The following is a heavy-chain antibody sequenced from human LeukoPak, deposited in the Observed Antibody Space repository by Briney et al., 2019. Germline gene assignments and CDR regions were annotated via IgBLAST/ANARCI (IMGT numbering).Heavy chain of an antibody. CDR2: IWYDGYNK. D-gene: IGHD3-22*01. J-gene: IGHJ4*02. CDR1: GFTFSDYG. Sequence: GGSLRLSCTASGFTFSDYGMHWVRQAPGKGLEWVAIIWYDGYNKYYADSVKGRFTISRDNSKNTLYLEMNSLRAEDTAVYYCARDYYYDSSGYWDYYFDYWGQGTLVSVSS. CDR3: ARDYYYDSSGYWDYYFDY. V-gene: IGHV3-33*01.